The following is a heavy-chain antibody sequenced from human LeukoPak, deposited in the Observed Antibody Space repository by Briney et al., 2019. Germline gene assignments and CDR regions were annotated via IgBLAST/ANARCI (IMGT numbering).Heavy chain of an antibody. V-gene: IGHV3-23*01. Sequence: GGSLRLSCAASGFTFSSYSMNWVRQAPGKGLEWVSAISGSGGSTYYADSVKGRFTISRDNSKNTLYLQMNSLRAEDTAVYYCAKGTYNPPPGSAFDIWGQGTMVTVSS. J-gene: IGHJ3*02. D-gene: IGHD1-1*01. CDR1: GFTFSSYS. CDR3: AKGTYNPPPGSAFDI. CDR2: ISGSGGST.